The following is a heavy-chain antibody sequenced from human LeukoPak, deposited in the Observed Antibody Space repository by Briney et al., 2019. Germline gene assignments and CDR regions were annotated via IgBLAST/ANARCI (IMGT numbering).Heavy chain of an antibody. Sequence: PGRTLRLSCAASGFTFSSYAMHWVRQAPGKGLEWVAVISYDGSNKYYADSVKGRFTIPRDNSKNTLYLQMNSLIAEDTAVYYCARNIAGDYDFWSGYSYYFDYWGQGTLVTVSS. J-gene: IGHJ4*02. CDR3: ARNIAGDYDFWSGYSYYFDY. V-gene: IGHV3-30*04. CDR2: ISYDGSNK. D-gene: IGHD3-3*01. CDR1: GFTFSSYA.